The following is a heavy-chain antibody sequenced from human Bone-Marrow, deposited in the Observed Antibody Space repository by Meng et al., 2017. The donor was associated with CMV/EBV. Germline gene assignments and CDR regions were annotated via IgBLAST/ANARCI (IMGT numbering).Heavy chain of an antibody. D-gene: IGHD6-13*01. V-gene: IGHV4-39*07. CDR1: LGSGTSS. CDR3: SRGSIDVAAAGPLNWFDP. CDR2: VSDGGST. J-gene: IGHJ5*02. Sequence: LGSGTSSWDWIRQPPGKGLEWIGSVSDGGSTYYNPSLKSRVTISIDTSKNQFSLKLTSVSVADSAVYYCSRGSIDVAAAGPLNWFDPWGQGTLVTVSS.